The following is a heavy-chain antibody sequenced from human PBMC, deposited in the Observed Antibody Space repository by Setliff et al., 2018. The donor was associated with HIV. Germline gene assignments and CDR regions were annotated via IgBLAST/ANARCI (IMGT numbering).Heavy chain of an antibody. CDR2: ISHSGSAI. Sequence: GGSLRLSCSASGFTFSDYEINWVRQAPGKGLEWISYISHSGSAIYYADSVKGRFTISRDNAKSSLYLQMNSLRAEDTAVYYCARLWGFAADVFDIWGQGTMVTVSS. J-gene: IGHJ3*02. CDR3: ARLWGFAADVFDI. D-gene: IGHD3-16*01. V-gene: IGHV3-48*03. CDR1: GFTFSDYE.